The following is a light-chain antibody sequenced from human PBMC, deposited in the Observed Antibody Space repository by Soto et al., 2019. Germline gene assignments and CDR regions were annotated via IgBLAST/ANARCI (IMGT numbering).Light chain of an antibody. V-gene: IGKV3-20*01. Sequence: EIVLTQSPGTLSLSPGERATLSCRASQSIRSSSLAWYQQKPGQAPRLLIYGGSSRATGIPDRFSGGGSGTDFSLTISRLETEDFSVYYCHQYGSSPLTSGGGTKVEIK. J-gene: IGKJ4*01. CDR2: GGS. CDR1: QSIRSSS. CDR3: HQYGSSPLT.